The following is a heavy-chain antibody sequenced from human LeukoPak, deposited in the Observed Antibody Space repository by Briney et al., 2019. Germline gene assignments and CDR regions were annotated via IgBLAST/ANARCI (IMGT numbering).Heavy chain of an antibody. CDR2: IYHSGST. J-gene: IGHJ4*02. D-gene: IGHD3-22*01. CDR3: ARDRDSSGYPPADY. CDR1: GYSISNGYY. V-gene: IGHV4-38-2*02. Sequence: SETLSLTCAVSGYSISNGYYWVWIRQPPGKGLEWIGSIYHSGSTYYNPSLKSRVTISVDTSKNQFSLKLSSVTAADTAVYYCARDRDSSGYPPADYWGQGTLVTVSS.